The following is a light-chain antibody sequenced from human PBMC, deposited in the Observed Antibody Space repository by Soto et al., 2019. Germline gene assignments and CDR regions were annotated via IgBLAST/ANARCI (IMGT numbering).Light chain of an antibody. CDR2: EVS. CDR3: SSYTSSTTAYV. J-gene: IGLJ1*01. CDR1: SSDVGAFNY. Sequence: QSVLTQPASVSGSPGQSITISCTGTSSDVGAFNYVSWYQQRPGKAPKLMIYEVSDRPSGVSNRFSGSKSGSTASLTISGLQAEDEADYYCSSYTSSTTAYVFGTGTKVTVL. V-gene: IGLV2-14*01.